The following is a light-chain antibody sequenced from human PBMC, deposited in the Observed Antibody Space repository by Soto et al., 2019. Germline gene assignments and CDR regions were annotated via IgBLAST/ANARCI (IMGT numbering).Light chain of an antibody. V-gene: IGKV4-1*01. Sequence: DIVMTQSPDSLAVSLGERASINCKSTQNVLYSSNDKNYLAWYQQKPGQPPKLLLYWASTRESGVPDRFSGSGSGTDFTLTVSGLQTEDVAIYYCHQYFRSPLTFGGGTKVEIK. CDR2: WAS. J-gene: IGKJ4*01. CDR3: HQYFRSPLT. CDR1: QNVLYSSNDKNY.